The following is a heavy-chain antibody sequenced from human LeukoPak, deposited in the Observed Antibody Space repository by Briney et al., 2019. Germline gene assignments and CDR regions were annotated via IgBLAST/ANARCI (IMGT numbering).Heavy chain of an antibody. CDR2: IYPSDSDT. CDR3: ARRMGSGSYWLDY. V-gene: IGHV5-51*01. J-gene: IGHJ4*02. D-gene: IGHD6-19*01. CDR1: GYSSSSHW. Sequence: GESLKISCKGSGYSSSSHWIAWVRQMPGKGLEWMGVIYPSDSDTRYSPAFQGQVTISADKSITTAYLQWSSLKASDTAMYYCARRMGSGSYWLDYWGQGTLVTVSS.